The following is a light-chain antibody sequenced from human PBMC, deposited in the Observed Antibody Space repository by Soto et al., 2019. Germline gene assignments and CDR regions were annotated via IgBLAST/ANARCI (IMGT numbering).Light chain of an antibody. Sequence: QSVLTQPASVSGSPGQSITISCTGTSSDVGGYNYVSWYQQHPGKAPKLMIYDVSNRPSGVSNRFSGSKSGNTASLTISGLQAEDEADYYCSSYTSNSTLDRVFGTGTKLTVL. CDR3: SSYTSNSTLDRV. J-gene: IGLJ1*01. CDR1: SSDVGGYNY. CDR2: DVS. V-gene: IGLV2-14*03.